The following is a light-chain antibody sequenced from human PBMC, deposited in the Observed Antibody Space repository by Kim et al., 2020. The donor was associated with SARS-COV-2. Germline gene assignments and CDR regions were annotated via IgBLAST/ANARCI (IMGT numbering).Light chain of an antibody. CDR1: KFGDKY. Sequence: SYELTQPPSVSVSPGQTASITCSGDKFGDKYACWYQQKPGQSPVLVIYQDSKRPSGIPERFSGSNPGNTATLTISGAQAMDEADYYCQAWDSSTEVFGTGTKVTVL. J-gene: IGLJ1*01. V-gene: IGLV3-1*01. CDR3: QAWDSSTEV. CDR2: QDS.